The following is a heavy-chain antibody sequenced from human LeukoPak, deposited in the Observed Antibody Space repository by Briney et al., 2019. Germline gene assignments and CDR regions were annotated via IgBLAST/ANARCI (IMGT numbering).Heavy chain of an antibody. Sequence: TGGSLRLSCAASGFTFSRYGMYWVRQAPGKGLEWVAVIWYDGSNKYYVDSVKGRFTISRDNYKNTLYLQMNSLRAEDTAVYYCARAWGSGSFDYWGQGTLVTVSS. CDR1: GFTFSRYG. D-gene: IGHD3-10*01. CDR3: ARAWGSGSFDY. CDR2: IWYDGSNK. V-gene: IGHV3-33*07. J-gene: IGHJ4*02.